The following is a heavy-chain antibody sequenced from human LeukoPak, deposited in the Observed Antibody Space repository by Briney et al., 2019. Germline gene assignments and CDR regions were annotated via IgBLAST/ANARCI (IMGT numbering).Heavy chain of an antibody. CDR2: IYYSGTT. Sequence: SETLSLTCTVSGASISDSAYFWGWVRQPPGKEPESIGNIYYSGTTNYNPSLKSRVTISVDTSKNQFSLRLSSVTAADTAIYFCARVRNWEGFDYWGQGTLVTVSS. D-gene: IGHD1-14*01. CDR1: GASISDSAYF. J-gene: IGHJ4*02. CDR3: ARVRNWEGFDY. V-gene: IGHV4-39*01.